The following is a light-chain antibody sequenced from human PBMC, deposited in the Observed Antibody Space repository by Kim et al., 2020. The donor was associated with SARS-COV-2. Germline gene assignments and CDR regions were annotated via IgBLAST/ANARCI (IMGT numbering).Light chain of an antibody. V-gene: IGLV3-27*01. J-gene: IGLJ3*02. CDR1: ILAKKY. CDR3: YSAADSNGV. CDR2: KDS. Sequence: SYELTQPSSVSVSPGQTARITCSGDILAKKYARWFQQKPGQAPVMVIYKDSERPSGVPERFSGSSSGTIVTLTISGTQVDDEADYYCYSAADSNGVFGGGTQLTVL.